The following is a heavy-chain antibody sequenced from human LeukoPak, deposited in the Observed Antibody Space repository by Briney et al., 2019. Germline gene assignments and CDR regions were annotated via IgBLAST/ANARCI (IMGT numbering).Heavy chain of an antibody. Sequence: GGSLRLSCTASGFNVSNNYMAWVRLPPGTGLEWVSVLYGGGNTYYADSVKGRFTISRDNSKNTVYLRLNSLRAEDTAVYYCARQLATELDFWGLGTLVSVSS. D-gene: IGHD5-24*01. CDR2: LYGGGNT. CDR1: GFNVSNNY. CDR3: ARQLATELDF. V-gene: IGHV3-53*01. J-gene: IGHJ4*02.